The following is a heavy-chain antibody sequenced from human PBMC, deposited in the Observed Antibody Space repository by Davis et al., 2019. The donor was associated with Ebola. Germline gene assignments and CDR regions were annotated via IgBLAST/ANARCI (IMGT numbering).Heavy chain of an antibody. CDR2: FGTVGDT. CDR3: VKDSSNIWFDI. J-gene: IGHJ3*02. V-gene: IGHV3-23*01. Sequence: GSLRLSCAASGFTFSTYVMSWVRQAPGKGLEWVSTFGTVGDTYYADSVKGRFAMSRDNSRGTLYLQMNSLRVEDSAIYYCVKDSSNIWFDIWCQGTLITVSS. D-gene: IGHD2/OR15-2a*01. CDR1: GFTFSTYV.